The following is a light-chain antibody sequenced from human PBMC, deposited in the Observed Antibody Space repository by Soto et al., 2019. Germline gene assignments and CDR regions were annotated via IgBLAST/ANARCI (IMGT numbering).Light chain of an antibody. CDR3: SSYASITTPVV. J-gene: IGLJ2*01. CDR2: DVS. CDR1: SSDVGTHTY. V-gene: IGLV2-14*03. Sequence: QSALTQPASVSGTPGQSITISCTETSSDVGTHTYVSWHQQHPGKAPKLLIYDVSDRPSGVSNRFSGSKSGNTASLTISGLQAEDEADYYCSSYASITTPVVFGGGTKLTVL.